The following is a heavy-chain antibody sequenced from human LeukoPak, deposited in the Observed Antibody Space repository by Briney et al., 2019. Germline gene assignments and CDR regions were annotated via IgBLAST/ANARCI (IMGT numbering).Heavy chain of an antibody. CDR2: IYYTGTT. D-gene: IGHD6-19*01. CDR3: ARRAVAGPKNFDY. J-gene: IGHJ4*02. Sequence: SETLSRTCTVAGGSISTSSYYWGWIRQPPGKGLEWIGSIYYTGTTYHNPSLTSRVTISVDTSKNQFSLKLSSVTAADTAVYYCARRAVAGPKNFDYWGQGTLVTVSS. V-gene: IGHV4-39*01. CDR1: GGSISTSSYY.